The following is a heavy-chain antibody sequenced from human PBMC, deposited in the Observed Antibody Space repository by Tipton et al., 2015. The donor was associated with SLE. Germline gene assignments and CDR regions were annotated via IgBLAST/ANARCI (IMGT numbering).Heavy chain of an antibody. CDR1: GGSISSGSYY. CDR3: ARETPVTTRVVYYYYMDV. CDR2: IYSRGST. Sequence: LRLSCNVSGGSISSGSYYWTWIRQPAGKGLEWIGRIYSRGSTNYNPSLMSRVTISADTSKNQFSLKLSSVTAADTAVYYCARETPVTTRVVYYYYMDVWGKGTLVTVSS. J-gene: IGHJ6*03. V-gene: IGHV4-61*02. D-gene: IGHD4-11*01.